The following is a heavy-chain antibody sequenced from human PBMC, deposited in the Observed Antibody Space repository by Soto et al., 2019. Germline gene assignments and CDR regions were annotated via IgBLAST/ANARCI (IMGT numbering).Heavy chain of an antibody. Sequence: VASVKVSCKASGYTFTSCGISWVRQAPGQGLEWMGWISAYNGNTNYAQKLQGRVTMTTDTSTSTAYMELRSLRSDDTAVYYCARDAGAAGSGDWFGPWGQGTLVTVSS. D-gene: IGHD6-13*01. J-gene: IGHJ5*02. CDR1: GYTFTSCG. V-gene: IGHV1-18*01. CDR2: ISAYNGNT. CDR3: ARDAGAAGSGDWFGP.